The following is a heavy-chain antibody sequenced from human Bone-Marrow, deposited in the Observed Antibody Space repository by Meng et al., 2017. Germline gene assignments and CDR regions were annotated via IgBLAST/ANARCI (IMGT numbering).Heavy chain of an antibody. V-gene: IGHV3-30*18. CDR3: AKGPSGTWLFDAFDV. D-gene: IGHD3-3*01. Sequence: QAQLVESGGGVVQPGRSLRLSCGASGFTFSSYGMHWVRQAPGRGLEWVAVISKDGNHKDYADSVKGRFTISRDNSKNSMYLQMDSLRSDDTAVYKCAKGPSGTWLFDAFDVWGQGTVVTVSS. CDR1: GFTFSSYG. J-gene: IGHJ3*01. CDR2: ISKDGNHK.